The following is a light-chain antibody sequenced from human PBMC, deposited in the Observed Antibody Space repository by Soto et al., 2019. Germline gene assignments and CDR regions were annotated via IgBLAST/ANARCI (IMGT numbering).Light chain of an antibody. V-gene: IGKV1-39*01. CDR3: QQSYSHPPLT. CDR2: AAS. J-gene: IGKJ4*01. Sequence: DIQMTQSPSSLSASVGDRVTITCRASQSISSYLNWYQQKPGKAPKLLIYAASSLQSGVPSRFSGSGSGTDFTLTISSLQLEDFATYYCQQSYSHPPLTFGGGTKVEIK. CDR1: QSISSY.